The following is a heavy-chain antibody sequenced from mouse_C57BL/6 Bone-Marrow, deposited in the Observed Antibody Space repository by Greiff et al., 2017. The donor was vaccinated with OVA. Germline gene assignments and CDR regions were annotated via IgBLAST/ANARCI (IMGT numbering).Heavy chain of an antibody. Sequence: EVKVVESGGDLVKPGGSLKLSCAASGFTFSSYGMSWVRQTPDKRLEWVATISSGGSYTYYPDSVKGRFTISRDNAKNTLYLQMSSLKSEDTAMYYCARQRLYYFDYWGQGTTLTVSS. CDR2: ISSGGSYT. CDR3: ARQRLYYFDY. CDR1: GFTFSSYG. V-gene: IGHV5-6*01. J-gene: IGHJ2*01.